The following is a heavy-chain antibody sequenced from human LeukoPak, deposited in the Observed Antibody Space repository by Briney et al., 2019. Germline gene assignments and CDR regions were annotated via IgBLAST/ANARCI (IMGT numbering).Heavy chain of an antibody. D-gene: IGHD3-16*02. CDR3: ARGRDYDYVWGSYRPKYFDY. CDR2: INHSGST. Sequence: KSGGSLRLSCAASGFTFSSYSMNWIRQPPGKGLEWIGEINHSGSTNYNPSLKSRVTISVDTSKNQFSLKLSSVTAADTAVYYCARGRDYDYVWGSYRPKYFDYWGQGTLVTVSS. V-gene: IGHV4-34*01. J-gene: IGHJ4*02. CDR1: GFTFSSYS.